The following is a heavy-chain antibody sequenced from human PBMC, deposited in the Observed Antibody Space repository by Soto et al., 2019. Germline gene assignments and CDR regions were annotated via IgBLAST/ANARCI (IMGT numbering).Heavy chain of an antibody. CDR1: GFTFSTYG. J-gene: IGHJ6*02. CDR2: VSNDGSK. CDR3: AKGRTGDVYSYGLDV. D-gene: IGHD1-26*01. Sequence: GGSLRLSCAASGFTFSTYGMHWVRQAPGKGLEWVAVVSNDGSKSYADSVKGRFTISRDNSKDTLYLQMSSLGTEDTAVYYCAKGRTGDVYSYGLDVWGQGTTVTVSS. V-gene: IGHV3-30*18.